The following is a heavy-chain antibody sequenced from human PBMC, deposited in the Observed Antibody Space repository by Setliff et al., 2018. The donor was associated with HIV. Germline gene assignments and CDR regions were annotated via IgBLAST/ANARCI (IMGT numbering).Heavy chain of an antibody. D-gene: IGHD3-22*01. J-gene: IGHJ4*02. Sequence: PSETLSLTCAVYGGSFSGYHWTWIRQPPGKGLEFIGEINHRGVIKHLSSLKSRVTVAVDTSKNQFSLKLKSVTAADTAVYYCFLFYDDRSGFYWDWGQGTLVTVSS. CDR1: GGSFSGYH. CDR3: FLFYDDRSGFYWD. V-gene: IGHV4-34*01. CDR2: INHRGVI.